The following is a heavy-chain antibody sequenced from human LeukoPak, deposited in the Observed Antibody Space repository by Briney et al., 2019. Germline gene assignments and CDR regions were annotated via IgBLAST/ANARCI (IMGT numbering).Heavy chain of an antibody. CDR2: IRYDGSNK. V-gene: IGHV3-30*02. D-gene: IGHD3-3*01. Sequence: GGSLRLSCEASGFTFSSYGMHWVRQAPGKGLEWVAFIRYDGSNKYYADSVKGRLTISRDNSKNTLYLQMNSLRAEDTAVYYCARVVLRFLEWSETNWFDPWGQGTLVTVSS. J-gene: IGHJ5*02. CDR1: GFTFSSYG. CDR3: ARVVLRFLEWSETNWFDP.